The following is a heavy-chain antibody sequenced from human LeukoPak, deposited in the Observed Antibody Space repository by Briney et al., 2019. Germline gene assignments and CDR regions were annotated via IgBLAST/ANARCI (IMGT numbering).Heavy chain of an antibody. CDR2: IIPILGIA. CDR1: GGTFSSYA. D-gene: IGHD3-10*01. V-gene: IGHV1-69*04. J-gene: IGHJ4*02. Sequence: SVKVSCKASGGTFSSYAISRVRQAPGQGLEWMGRIIPILGIANYAQKFQGRVTITADKSTSTAYMELSSLRSEDTAVYYCAREVSGSGSYFHFDYWGQGTLVTVSS. CDR3: AREVSGSGSYFHFDY.